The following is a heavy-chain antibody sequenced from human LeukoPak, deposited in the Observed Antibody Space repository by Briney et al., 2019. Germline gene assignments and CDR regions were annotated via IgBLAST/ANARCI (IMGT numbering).Heavy chain of an antibody. CDR1: GFTFSTYW. V-gene: IGHV3-7*03. J-gene: IGHJ4*02. CDR3: AKAMAFDY. Sequence: GGSLRLSCVASGFTFSTYWMSWVRQAPGKGLEWVANLKQDGSVKHYVDSVKGRFTISRDNAKNSLYLQMTNLRAEDTAVYYCAKAMAFDYWGQGTLVTVSS. D-gene: IGHD5-18*01. CDR2: LKQDGSVK.